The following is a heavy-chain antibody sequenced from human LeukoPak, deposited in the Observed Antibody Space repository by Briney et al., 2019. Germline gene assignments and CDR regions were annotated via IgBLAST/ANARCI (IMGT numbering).Heavy chain of an antibody. V-gene: IGHV5-51*01. J-gene: IGHJ4*02. Sequence: GESLKISCKGSGYSFTSYWIGWVRQMPGKGLEWMGIIHPSDSDTRYSPSFQGQVTILADKSINTAYLQWSSLKASDTAMYYCARQATIVEVSRNFDYWGQGTLVTVSS. CDR1: GYSFTSYW. D-gene: IGHD1-26*01. CDR3: ARQATIVEVSRNFDY. CDR2: IHPSDSDT.